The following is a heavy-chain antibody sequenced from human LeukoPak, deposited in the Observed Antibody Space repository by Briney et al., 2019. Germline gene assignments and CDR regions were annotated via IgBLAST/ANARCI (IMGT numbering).Heavy chain of an antibody. V-gene: IGHV3-7*01. D-gene: IGHD2-8*01. Sequence: GGSLRLSCAVSGLTFSDSWMSWVRQAPGKGLEWVANIDQGGSQKPCADSVKGRFTISRDNSKNSLYLHMTSLRDDDTAVYYCARDRDGQDYWGHGTLVTVSS. J-gene: IGHJ4*01. CDR1: GLTFSDSW. CDR2: IDQGGSQK. CDR3: ARDRDGQDY.